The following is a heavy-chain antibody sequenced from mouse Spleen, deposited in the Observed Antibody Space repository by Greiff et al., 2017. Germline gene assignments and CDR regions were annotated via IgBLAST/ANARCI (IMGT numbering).Heavy chain of an antibody. CDR3: ARWHLTTVFDY. CDR2: ISYSGST. J-gene: IGHJ2*01. D-gene: IGHD1-1*01. Sequence: EVKVVESGPSLVKPSQTLSLTCSVTGDSITSGYWNWIRKFPGNKLEYMGYISYSGSTYYNPSLKSRISITRDTSKNQYYLQLNSVTTEDTATYYCARWHLTTVFDYWGQGTTLTVSS. CDR1: GDSITSGY. V-gene: IGHV3-8*02.